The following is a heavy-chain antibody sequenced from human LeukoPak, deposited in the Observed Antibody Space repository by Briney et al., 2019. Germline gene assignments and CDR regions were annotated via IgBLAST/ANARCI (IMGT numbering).Heavy chain of an antibody. CDR1: GGTFSSYA. CDR3: AREDIVVVSAWFDP. CDR2: IIPILGIA. Sequence: GASVKVSCKASGGTFSSYAISWVRQAPGQGLEWMGRIIPILGIANYAQKFQGRVTITADKSTSTAYMELSSLRSEDTAVYYCAREDIVVVSAWFDPWGQGTLVTVSS. V-gene: IGHV1-69*04. J-gene: IGHJ5*02. D-gene: IGHD2-2*01.